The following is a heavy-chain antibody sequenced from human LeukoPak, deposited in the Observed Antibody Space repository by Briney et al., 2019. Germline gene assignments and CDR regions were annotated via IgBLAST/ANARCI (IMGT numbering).Heavy chain of an antibody. V-gene: IGHV5-10-1*01. CDR1: GNTFTTCC. Sequence: GESLRISCKDSGNTFTTCCINWVRQMPGKGLEWMGRIDPSDSYTNYSPSFQGHVTISVDKSIATAYLEWSSLDASDTGIYYCARERPFYSRSSYASDSWGQGTLVTVSS. J-gene: IGHJ4*02. D-gene: IGHD6-13*01. CDR3: ARERPFYSRSSYASDS. CDR2: IDPSDSYT.